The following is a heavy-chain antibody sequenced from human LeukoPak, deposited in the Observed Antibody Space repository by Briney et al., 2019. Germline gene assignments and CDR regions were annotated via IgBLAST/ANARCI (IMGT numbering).Heavy chain of an antibody. J-gene: IGHJ4*02. CDR2: ISDSGGNT. CDR1: GFTFTNYA. V-gene: IGHV3-23*01. D-gene: IGHD2-2*01. Sequence: GGSLRLSCAASGFTFTNYAMSRVRQAPGKGLEWVSEISDSGGNTYYADSVKGRFTVSRDNPKNTVYLQMNGLRVEDTAVYYCAPRHCIRNTCYLGFDYWGQGVLVTVSS. CDR3: APRHCIRNTCYLGFDY.